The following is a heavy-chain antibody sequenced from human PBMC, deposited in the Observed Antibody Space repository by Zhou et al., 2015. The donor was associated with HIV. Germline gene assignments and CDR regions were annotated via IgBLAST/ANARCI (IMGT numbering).Heavy chain of an antibody. D-gene: IGHD2-15*01. J-gene: IGHJ6*02. Sequence: QVQLIQSGAGVKKPGSSMRLSCQTSGGTFGGHAVNWVRQAPGQRLEWMGGIFPLSGTTNYPQKFQGRVTFTADKSTNIAYMELSTLKFDDTAVYYCARHCSGGNCYLVYYNYFGMDVWGQGTTVTVSS. V-gene: IGHV1-69*06. CDR2: IFPLSGTT. CDR1: GGTFGGHA. CDR3: ARHCSGGNCYLVYYNYFGMDV.